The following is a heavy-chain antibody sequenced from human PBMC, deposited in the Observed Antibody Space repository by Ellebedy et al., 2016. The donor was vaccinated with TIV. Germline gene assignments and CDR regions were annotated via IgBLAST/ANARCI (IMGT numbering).Heavy chain of an antibody. J-gene: IGHJ3*02. D-gene: IGHD4-17*01. Sequence: GGSLRLSCAASGFSFSSYWMSWVRQAPGKGLEWVANIKLDGSEKFYLDSVKGRFTISRDNAKNSLFLQMNSLRAEDTAVYYCATDGSYGDYRSPTHAFVMWGQGTMVAVSS. CDR2: IKLDGSEK. CDR1: GFSFSSYW. V-gene: IGHV3-7*01. CDR3: ATDGSYGDYRSPTHAFVM.